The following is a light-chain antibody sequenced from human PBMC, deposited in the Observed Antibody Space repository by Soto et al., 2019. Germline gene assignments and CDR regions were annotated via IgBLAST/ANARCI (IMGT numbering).Light chain of an antibody. Sequence: RVISQSPATLSVSPGERATLSFRASQSVSSYLAWYQQKPGQAPRLLIYGASTRATGIPDRFSGSGSGTDFTLTISRLEPEDFAVYYCQQYGSSGTFGQGTKVDI. CDR1: QSVSSY. CDR3: QQYGSSGT. J-gene: IGKJ1*01. V-gene: IGKV3-20*01. CDR2: GAS.